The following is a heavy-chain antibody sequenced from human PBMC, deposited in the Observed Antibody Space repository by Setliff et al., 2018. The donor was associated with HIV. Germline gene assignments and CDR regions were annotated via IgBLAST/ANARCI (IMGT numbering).Heavy chain of an antibody. Sequence: SETLSLTCDVSGYSISSGYYWSWIRQPPGKGLEWIGYIYYRGGTNYNPSLKSRLTISVDAAKNQFSLKLSSVTTADTAVYYCARATATWLVDNWGQGTLVTVSS. D-gene: IGHD2-15*01. CDR2: IYYRGGT. CDR1: GYSISSGYY. J-gene: IGHJ4*02. CDR3: ARATATWLVDN. V-gene: IGHV4-61*01.